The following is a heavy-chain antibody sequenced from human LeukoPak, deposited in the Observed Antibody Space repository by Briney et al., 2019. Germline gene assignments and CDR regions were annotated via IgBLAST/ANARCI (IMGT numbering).Heavy chain of an antibody. CDR1: GFTFSSYG. J-gene: IGHJ5*02. CDR2: IRYDGSNK. V-gene: IGHV3-30*02. D-gene: IGHD7-27*01. Sequence: GGSLRLSCAASGFTFSSYGMHWVRQAPGRGLEWVAFIRYDGSNKYYADSVKGRFTISRDNSKNTLYLQMNSLRAEDTAVYYCAKVFEAGDRDWFDPWGQGTLVTVYS. CDR3: AKVFEAGDRDWFDP.